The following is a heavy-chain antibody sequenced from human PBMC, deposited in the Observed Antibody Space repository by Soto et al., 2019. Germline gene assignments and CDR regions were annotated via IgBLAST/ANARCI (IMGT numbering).Heavy chain of an antibody. J-gene: IGHJ4*02. Sequence: PSVKVSCKASGYTFAFYFIHWVRQAPGHGLEWMGTINPTGGPTSYAQKFQGRVTMTRDTSTNTVYMELTSLTYDDTAVYYCTRAEEMATIRFEHWGQGTLVTVSS. V-gene: IGHV1-46*01. CDR3: TRAEEMATIRFEH. CDR1: GYTFAFYF. CDR2: INPTGGPT.